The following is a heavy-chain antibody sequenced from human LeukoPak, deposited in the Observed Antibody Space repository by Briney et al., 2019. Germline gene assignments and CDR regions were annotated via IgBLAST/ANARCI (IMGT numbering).Heavy chain of an antibody. D-gene: IGHD3-22*01. CDR3: AKDGDYDSSGYLGY. CDR1: GFTFSSYW. Sequence: GGSLRLSCAASGFTFSSYWMHWVRQGPGKGLEWVSRINMDGTTISYADSVKGRFTISRDNSKNTLYLQMNSLRAEDTAVYYCAKDGDYDSSGYLGYWGQGTLVTVSS. CDR2: INMDGTTI. J-gene: IGHJ4*02. V-gene: IGHV3-74*01.